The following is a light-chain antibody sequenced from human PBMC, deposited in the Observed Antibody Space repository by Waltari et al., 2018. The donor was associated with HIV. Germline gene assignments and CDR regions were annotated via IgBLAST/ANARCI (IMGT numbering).Light chain of an antibody. CDR2: MND. Sequence: QSVVTQSPSASGTLGQRVTISCSGGTSNIGSNYVYWYQHLPGTSPKLLIYMNDPRPSGVPHRISGSKSGTSASLAISGLRSEDAADYYCASWDDSLGGYWIFGGGTNLTVL. CDR3: ASWDDSLGGYWI. V-gene: IGLV1-47*01. J-gene: IGLJ2*01. CDR1: TSNIGSNY.